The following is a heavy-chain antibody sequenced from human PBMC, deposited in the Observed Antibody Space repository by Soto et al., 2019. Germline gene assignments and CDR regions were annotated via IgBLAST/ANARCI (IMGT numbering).Heavy chain of an antibody. V-gene: IGHV1-8*01. D-gene: IGHD3-16*02. CDR3: GRGSYTGRWNSHFINY. CDR1: GYTFTNFD. Sequence: ASVKVSCKASGYTFTNFDVNWVRQAPGQGLEWMGRMDPNTGNTGCAQKFQGRVTMTGNASITTAYMELSSLRSEDTAVYYCGRGSYTGRWNSHFINYWGHGTKVTFXP. CDR2: MDPNTGNT. J-gene: IGHJ4*01.